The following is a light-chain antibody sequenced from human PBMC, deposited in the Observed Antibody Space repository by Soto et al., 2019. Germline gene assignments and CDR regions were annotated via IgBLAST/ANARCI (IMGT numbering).Light chain of an antibody. Sequence: QSVLTQPPSVSAAPGQKVTISCSGSSSNIGKNYVSWYQHLPGTAPKLLIYDNNKRPSGIPDRFSGSKSGTSATLGITGLQTGDEADYYCATWDSSLSAGVFGGGTKLTVL. CDR3: ATWDSSLSAGV. CDR2: DNN. J-gene: IGLJ2*01. CDR1: SSNIGKNY. V-gene: IGLV1-51*01.